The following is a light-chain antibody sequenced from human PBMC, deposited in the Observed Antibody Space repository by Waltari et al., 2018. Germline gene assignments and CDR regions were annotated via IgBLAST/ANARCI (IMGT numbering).Light chain of an antibody. J-gene: IGKJ5*01. CDR3: QQRRDWPIT. V-gene: IGKV3-11*01. CDR2: DVF. CDR1: HSVDTS. Sequence: EIVLTQSPATLSLSPGDRATLSCRASHSVDTSLAWYQQKLGQAPRLLIYDVFYRATGIPARFSGRGSGTDCTLTISSLEPEDFALYFCQQRRDWPITFGQGTRLEIK.